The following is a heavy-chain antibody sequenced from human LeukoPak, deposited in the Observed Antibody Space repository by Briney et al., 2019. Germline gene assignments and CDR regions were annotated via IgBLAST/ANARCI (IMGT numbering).Heavy chain of an antibody. CDR3: ARDSEYYYYYGMDV. CDR2: ISSSGSTI. Sequence: GGSLRLSCAASGFTFSDYYMSWIRQAPGKGVEWVSYISSSGSTIYYADSVKGRFTISRDNAKNSLYLQMNSLRAEDTAVYYCARDSEYYYYYGMDVWGQGTTVTVSS. D-gene: IGHD6-6*01. V-gene: IGHV3-11*01. CDR1: GFTFSDYY. J-gene: IGHJ6*02.